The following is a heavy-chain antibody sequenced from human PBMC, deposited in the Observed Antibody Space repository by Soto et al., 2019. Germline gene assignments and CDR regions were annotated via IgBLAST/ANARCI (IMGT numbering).Heavy chain of an antibody. CDR2: ISGSGGST. Sequence: GGSLRLSSGASGFTFSSYAMSWVRQAPGKGLEWVSAISGSGGSTYYADSVKGRFTISRDNSKNTLYLQMNSLRAEDTAVYYCAKDWEVVVVAVDVWGKGTTVTVSS. CDR1: GFTFSSYA. V-gene: IGHV3-23*01. J-gene: IGHJ6*04. D-gene: IGHD2-15*01. CDR3: AKDWEVVVVAVDV.